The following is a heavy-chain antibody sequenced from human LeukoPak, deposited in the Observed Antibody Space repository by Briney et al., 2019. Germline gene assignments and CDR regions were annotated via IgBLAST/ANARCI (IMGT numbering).Heavy chain of an antibody. CDR3: ARAAIGPAGTGLDY. D-gene: IGHD6-13*01. V-gene: IGHV4-4*02. Sequence: SETLSLTCAVSVGSISSSNWWSWSRQLPGKGLEWIGEIYHSGSTIYSPTLKSRVTISVDYSKNQFTPKLSSVTAADTVVYDCARAAIGPAGTGLDYLGQRTLLTVAS. CDR1: VGSISSSNW. J-gene: IGHJ4*02. CDR2: IYHSGST.